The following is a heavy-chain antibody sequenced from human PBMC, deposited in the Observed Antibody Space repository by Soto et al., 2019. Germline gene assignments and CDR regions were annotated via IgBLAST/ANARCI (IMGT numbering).Heavy chain of an antibody. CDR1: GGSFSGYY. V-gene: IGHV4-34*01. Sequence: SETLSLTCAVYGGSFSGYYWSWIRQPPGKGLEWIGEINHSGSTNYNPSLKSRVTISVDTSKNQFSLKLSSVTAADTAVYYCARGSVVVPAATINWFDPWGQGTLVTVSS. CDR2: INHSGST. D-gene: IGHD2-2*01. CDR3: ARGSVVVPAATINWFDP. J-gene: IGHJ5*02.